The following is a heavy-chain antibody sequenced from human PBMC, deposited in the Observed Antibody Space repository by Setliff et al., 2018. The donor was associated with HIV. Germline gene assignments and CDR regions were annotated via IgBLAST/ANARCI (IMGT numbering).Heavy chain of an antibody. J-gene: IGHJ1*01. CDR2: IKQDGSEK. CDR3: ARGPSSTHWSPGYFQH. D-gene: IGHD2-8*02. Sequence: GGSLRLSCVASGFTFSSNWLSWVRQVPGKGLEWVANIKQDGSEKYYVDSVKGRFTISRDNAKNSLYLQVNNLRAEDTAVYYCARGPSSTHWSPGYFQHWGQGTPVTVSS. V-gene: IGHV3-7*03. CDR1: GFTFSSNW.